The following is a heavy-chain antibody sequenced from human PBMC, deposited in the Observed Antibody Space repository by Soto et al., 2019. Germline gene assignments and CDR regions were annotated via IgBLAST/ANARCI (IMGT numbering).Heavy chain of an antibody. CDR3: ARDTNLSYFDY. V-gene: IGHV3-30-3*01. Sequence: QVQLVESGGGVVQPGSSLRLSWAASGFTFSSYAMHWVRQAPGKGLEWVAVISYAGRNKYYADSVKGRFTISRDNSKNTLYLQMNSLRAEDTAVDYCARDTNLSYFDYWGQGTLVTVSS. J-gene: IGHJ4*02. CDR1: GFTFSSYA. D-gene: IGHD2-2*01. CDR2: ISYAGRNK.